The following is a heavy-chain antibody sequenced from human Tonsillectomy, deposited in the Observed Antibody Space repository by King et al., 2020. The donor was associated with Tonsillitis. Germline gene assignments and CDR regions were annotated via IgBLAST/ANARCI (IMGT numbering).Heavy chain of an antibody. D-gene: IGHD6-13*01. CDR3: AKDHYSNSWWQLLGY. Sequence: VQLVESGGGVVQPGRSLRLSCAASGFTFSSYGKHWVRQAPGKGLEWVAVISYDGSNEYYVDSVKGRFTISRDNSKNTLYLQMNRLRAEDTAVYYCAKDHYSNSWWQLLGYWGQGTLVTVAS. CDR1: GFTFSSYG. V-gene: IGHV3-30*18. CDR2: ISYDGSNE. J-gene: IGHJ4*02.